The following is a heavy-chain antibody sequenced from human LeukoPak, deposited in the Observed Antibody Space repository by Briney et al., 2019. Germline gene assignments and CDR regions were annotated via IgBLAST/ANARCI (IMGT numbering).Heavy chain of an antibody. Sequence: ASVKVSCKASGYTFTSYDINWVRQATGQGLEWMGWMNPNSGNTGYAQKFQGRVTMTRNTSISTAYMELRSLRSDDTAVYYCARETGYYGSGTDAFDIWGQGTMVTVSS. CDR2: MNPNSGNT. V-gene: IGHV1-8*01. D-gene: IGHD3-10*01. CDR3: ARETGYYGSGTDAFDI. J-gene: IGHJ3*02. CDR1: GYTFTSYD.